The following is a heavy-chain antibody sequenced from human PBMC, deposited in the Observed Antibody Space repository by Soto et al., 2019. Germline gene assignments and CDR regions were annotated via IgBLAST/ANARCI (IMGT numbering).Heavy chain of an antibody. CDR3: ARDRRGGATVNTFDY. D-gene: IGHD4-17*01. J-gene: IGHJ4*02. CDR1: GDSISSGGYY. CDR2: IYYSGVP. Sequence: QMQLQESGPGLVKPSQTLSLTCTVSGDSISSGGYYWSWIRHHPGKGLEWLGSIYYSGVPYYNPFLKCLTTLSVFTSEHQFSLMTTSVPAPATAVYYCARDRRGGATVNTFDYWGQGTLVSVSS. V-gene: IGHV4-31*01.